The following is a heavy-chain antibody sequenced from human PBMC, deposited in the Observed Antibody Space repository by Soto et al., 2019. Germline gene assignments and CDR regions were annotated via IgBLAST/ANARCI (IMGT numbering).Heavy chain of an antibody. D-gene: IGHD6-19*01. J-gene: IGHJ3*02. V-gene: IGHV3-23*01. CDR3: AKDQEWLVRNNAFDI. Sequence: PGGSLRLSCAASGLTFSSYAMSWVRQAPGKGLEWVSAISGSGGSTYYADSVKGRFTISRDNSKNTLYLQMNSLRAEDTAVYYCAKDQEWLVRNNAFDIWGQGTMVTVSS. CDR1: GLTFSSYA. CDR2: ISGSGGST.